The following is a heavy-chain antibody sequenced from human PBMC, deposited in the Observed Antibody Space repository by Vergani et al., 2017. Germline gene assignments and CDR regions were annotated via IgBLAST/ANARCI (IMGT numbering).Heavy chain of an antibody. CDR2: IIPIFGTA. Sequence: QVQLVQSGAEVKKPGSSVKVSCKASGGTFSSSAISWVRQAPGQGLEWMGRIIPIFGTANYAQKFQGRVTITADESTSTAYIELSSLRSEDTAVYYCSGAQYYYDSSGPYYFDYWGQGTLVTVSS. J-gene: IGHJ4*02. CDR1: GGTFSSSA. V-gene: IGHV1-69*13. CDR3: SGAQYYYDSSGPYYFDY. D-gene: IGHD3-22*01.